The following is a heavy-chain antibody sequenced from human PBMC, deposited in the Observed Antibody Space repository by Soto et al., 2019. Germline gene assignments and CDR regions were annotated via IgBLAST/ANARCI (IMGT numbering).Heavy chain of an antibody. D-gene: IGHD6-19*01. CDR2: ISDVGGAT. CDR3: VKGSRPIPNVSGLIYGSH. J-gene: IGHJ4*02. V-gene: IGHV3-23*01. CDR1: GFSFSHSA. Sequence: GGSLRLSCVASGFSFSHSAMAWVRQAPGKGLEWVSTISDVGGATYSADSVKGRFTLSRDDSKNTLFLQMDNLRAEDTAVYFCVKGSRPIPNVSGLIYGSHWGQGTTVTVYS.